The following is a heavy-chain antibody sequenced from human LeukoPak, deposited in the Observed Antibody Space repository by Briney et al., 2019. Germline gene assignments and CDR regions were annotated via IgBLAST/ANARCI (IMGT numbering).Heavy chain of an antibody. Sequence: PSETLSLTCTVSGGSISSSSYYWGWIRQPPGKGLEWIGSIYYSGSTYYNPSLKGRVTISVDTSKNQFSLKLSSVTAADTAVYYCARHPSGYRTDAFDIWGQGTMVTVSS. D-gene: IGHD5-12*01. J-gene: IGHJ3*02. CDR1: GGSISSSSYY. CDR2: IYYSGST. CDR3: ARHPSGYRTDAFDI. V-gene: IGHV4-39*01.